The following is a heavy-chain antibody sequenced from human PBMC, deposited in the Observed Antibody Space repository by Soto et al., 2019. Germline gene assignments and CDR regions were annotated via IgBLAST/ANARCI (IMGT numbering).Heavy chain of an antibody. V-gene: IGHV4-61*01. Sequence: PSETLSLTCTVSGGSISSSSYYWSWIRQPPGKGLEWIGYIYYSGSTNYNPSLKSRVTISVDTSKNQFSLKLSSVTAADTAVYYCAGAYSSSWYRPDYYYYYGMDVWGQGTTVTVSS. CDR2: IYYSGST. J-gene: IGHJ6*02. CDR1: GGSISSSSYY. CDR3: AGAYSSSWYRPDYYYYYGMDV. D-gene: IGHD6-13*01.